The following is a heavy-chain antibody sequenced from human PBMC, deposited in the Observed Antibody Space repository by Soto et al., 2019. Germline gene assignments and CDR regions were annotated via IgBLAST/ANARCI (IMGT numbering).Heavy chain of an antibody. CDR2: IEPSDSYT. J-gene: IGHJ6*02. CDR3: ARVSGYPNYYGMDV. V-gene: IGHV5-10-1*01. Sequence: RGESLKISFKGSGYSFTSYWITWVRQMPGKGLEWMGKIEPSDSYTNYSPSFQGHVTISADKSISTAYLQWSSLKASDTAMYYCARVSGYPNYYGMDVWGQGTTVTVSS. CDR1: GYSFTSYW. D-gene: IGHD3-22*01.